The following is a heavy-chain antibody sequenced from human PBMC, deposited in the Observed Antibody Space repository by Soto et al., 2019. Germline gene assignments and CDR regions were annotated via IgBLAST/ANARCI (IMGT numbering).Heavy chain of an antibody. Sequence: QLQESGPGLVKPSETLSLTCTVSGASISSYYWTWIRQPPGKGLEWIGYVYYTGNTNYNPSLKSRVTTSVDTSKNQFSLKLRSVTVADTAVYYCARGAVDYRTPFDYWGQGTLVTVSS. J-gene: IGHJ4*02. D-gene: IGHD1-26*01. V-gene: IGHV4-59*01. CDR1: GASISSYY. CDR2: VYYTGNT. CDR3: ARGAVDYRTPFDY.